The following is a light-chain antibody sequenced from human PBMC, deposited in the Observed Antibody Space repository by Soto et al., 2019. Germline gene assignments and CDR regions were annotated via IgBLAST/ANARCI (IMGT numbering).Light chain of an antibody. CDR1: QSVSSSY. V-gene: IGKV3-20*01. Sequence: IVLTQSPGTLSLSPGERATLSCRASQSVSSSYLAWYQQKPGQAPRLLIYGASNRATGIPARFSGSGSGTDFTLTISSLEPEDFAVYYCQQYGSSGTFGQGTKVDIK. CDR2: GAS. CDR3: QQYGSSGT. J-gene: IGKJ1*01.